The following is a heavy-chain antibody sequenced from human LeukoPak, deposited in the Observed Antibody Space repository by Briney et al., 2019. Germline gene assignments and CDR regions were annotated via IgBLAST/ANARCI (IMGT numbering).Heavy chain of an antibody. D-gene: IGHD3-3*01. CDR1: GFTFSIYY. CDR3: ARDLWVTIFGVVNDAPDAFDI. V-gene: IGHV3-7*01. J-gene: IGHJ3*02. CDR2: IKQDRDET. Sequence: GGSLRLSCAASGFTFSIYYMSWVRQAPGKGLEWVASIKQDRDETHYVDSVKGRSTISRDNAKNSLYLQMNSLRAEDTAVYYCARDLWVTIFGVVNDAPDAFDIWGQGTMVTVSS.